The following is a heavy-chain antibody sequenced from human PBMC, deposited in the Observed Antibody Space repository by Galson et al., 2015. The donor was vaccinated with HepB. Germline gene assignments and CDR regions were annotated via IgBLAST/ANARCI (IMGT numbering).Heavy chain of an antibody. CDR3: ARVDSSGYYYLVYFDY. V-gene: IGHV3-7*01. CDR2: IKQDGSEK. Sequence: SLRLSCAASGFTFSSYWMSWVRQAPGKGLEWVANIKQDGSEKYYVDSVKGRFTISRDNAKNSLYLQMNSLRAEDTAVYYCARVDSSGYYYLVYFDYWGQGTLVTVSS. D-gene: IGHD3-22*01. CDR1: GFTFSSYW. J-gene: IGHJ4*02.